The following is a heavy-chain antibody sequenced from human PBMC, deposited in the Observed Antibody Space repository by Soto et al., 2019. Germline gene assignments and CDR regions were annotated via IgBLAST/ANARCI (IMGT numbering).Heavy chain of an antibody. CDR3: ARGTGSITMGRGVIVYYYYGMDV. D-gene: IGHD3-10*01. J-gene: IGHJ6*02. CDR2: INHSGST. Sequence: PSETLSLTCAVYGGSFSGYYWSWIRQPPGKGLEWIGEINHSGSTNYNPSLKSRVTISVDTSKNQFSLKLSSVTATDTAVYYCARGTGSITMGRGVIVYYYYGMDVWGQGTTVTVSS. CDR1: GGSFSGYY. V-gene: IGHV4-34*01.